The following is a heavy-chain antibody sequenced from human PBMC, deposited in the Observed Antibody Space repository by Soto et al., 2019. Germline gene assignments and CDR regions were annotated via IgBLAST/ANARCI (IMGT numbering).Heavy chain of an antibody. CDR3: ARSSEYCSGGSCYPNWFDP. J-gene: IGHJ5*02. CDR2: IYPGDSDT. V-gene: IGHV5-51*01. Sequence: GESLKISCKGSGYSFTSYWIGWVRQMPGKGLEWMGIIYPGDSDTRYSPSFQGQVTISADKSISTAYLQWSSLKASDTAMYYCARSSEYCSGGSCYPNWFDPWGQGTLVTVSS. CDR1: GYSFTSYW. D-gene: IGHD2-15*01.